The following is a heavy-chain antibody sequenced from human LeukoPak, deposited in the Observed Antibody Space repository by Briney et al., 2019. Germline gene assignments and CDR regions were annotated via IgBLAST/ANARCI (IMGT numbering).Heavy chain of an antibody. CDR2: INPNSGGT. D-gene: IGHD3-10*01. J-gene: IGHJ5*02. CDR3: ARLLWSNQNCFDP. Sequence: VASGKVSCKASGHTFTGYYMHWVRQAPGQGLEWMGRINPNSGGTNYAQKFQGRVTMTRDTSISTAYMELSRLRSDDTAVYYCARLLWSNQNCFDPRGQGTLVTVSS. CDR1: GHTFTGYY. V-gene: IGHV1-2*06.